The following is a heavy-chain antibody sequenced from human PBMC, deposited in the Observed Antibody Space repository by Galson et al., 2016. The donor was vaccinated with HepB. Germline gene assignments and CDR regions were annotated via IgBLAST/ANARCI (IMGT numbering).Heavy chain of an antibody. V-gene: IGHV4-39*01. J-gene: IGHJ5*02. CDR1: GHSLDTTTYA. CDR2: ISHTGFT. Sequence: SETLSLTCNVSGHSLDTTTYAWGWIRQPPGRGLEWIGCISHTGFTYYNPSLKSRVTISMDTSKNQVSLRLTSVTAADTSMYYCARQAPTATGRGGWFDPWGQGALVTVSS. CDR3: ARQAPTATGRGGWFDP. D-gene: IGHD1-1*01.